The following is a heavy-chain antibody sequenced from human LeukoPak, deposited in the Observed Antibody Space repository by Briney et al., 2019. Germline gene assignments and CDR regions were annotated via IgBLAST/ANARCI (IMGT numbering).Heavy chain of an antibody. Sequence: SETLSLTCTVSGGSISSYYWSWIRQPPGKGLEWIGYIYYSGSTNYNPSLKSRVTISVDTSKNQFSLKLSSVTAADTAVYYCARLPKTWFHRGRFDPWGQGTLVTVSS. J-gene: IGHJ5*02. CDR1: GGSISSYY. CDR3: ARLPKTWFHRGRFDP. V-gene: IGHV4-59*01. D-gene: IGHD3-10*01. CDR2: IYYSGST.